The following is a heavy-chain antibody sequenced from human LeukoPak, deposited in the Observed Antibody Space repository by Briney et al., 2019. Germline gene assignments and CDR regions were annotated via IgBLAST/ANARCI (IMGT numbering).Heavy chain of an antibody. CDR3: ARVYDVLTGGFDH. Sequence: GGSLRLSCAASGFIFSNYGMNWVRQAPGKGLEWVSFISSSMISIHYADSVRGRFTISRDNARNILYLQMNSLRAEDTAVYYCARVYDVLTGGFDHWGQGALVTVSS. J-gene: IGHJ4*02. V-gene: IGHV3-21*01. CDR1: GFIFSNYG. CDR2: ISSSMISI. D-gene: IGHD3-9*01.